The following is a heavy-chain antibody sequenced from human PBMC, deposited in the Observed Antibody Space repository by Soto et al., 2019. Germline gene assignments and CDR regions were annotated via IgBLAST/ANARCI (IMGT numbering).Heavy chain of an antibody. CDR2: IYSVGST. V-gene: IGHV3-66*01. J-gene: IGHJ6*04. CDR1: GFTVSSNY. D-gene: IGHD6-19*01. Sequence: EVQLVESGGGLVQPGGSLRLSCAASGFTVSSNYMSWVRQAPGKGLEWVSVIYSVGSTYYADSEKGRFTISRDNSKNTLYLQMDSLRAEGTAVYYCARDRRRGWIYCYYGRVVWGEGTTVAVSS. CDR3: ARDRRRGWIYCYYGRVV.